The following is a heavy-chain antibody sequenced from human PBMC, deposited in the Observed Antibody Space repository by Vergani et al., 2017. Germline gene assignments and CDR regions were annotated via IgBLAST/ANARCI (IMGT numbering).Heavy chain of an antibody. V-gene: IGHV1-69*01. CDR3: ARGGYCSSTSCYVGRDWFDP. Sequence: QVQLVQSGAEVKKPGSSVKVSCKASGGTFSSYAISWVRQAPGQGLEWMGGIIPIFGTANYAQKFQGRVTITADESTSTAYMELSSLRSEDTAVYYCARGGYCSSTSCYVGRDWFDPWGQGTLVTVSS. J-gene: IGHJ5*02. CDR2: IIPIFGTA. D-gene: IGHD2-2*01. CDR1: GGTFSSYA.